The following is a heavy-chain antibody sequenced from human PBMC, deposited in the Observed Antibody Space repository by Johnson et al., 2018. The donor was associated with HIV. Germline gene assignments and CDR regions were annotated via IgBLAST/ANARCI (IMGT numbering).Heavy chain of an antibody. D-gene: IGHD2/OR15-2a*01. J-gene: IGHJ3*02. Sequence: VQLVESGGGVVRPGGSLRLSCAASGFTFDDYGMSWVRQAPGKGLEWVSVIYSGGSTYYADSVKGRFTISRDNSKNTLYLQMNSLRAEDTAVYYCAKIGLDAFDIWGQGTMVTVSS. CDR2: IYSGGST. V-gene: IGHV3-66*01. CDR1: GFTFDDYG. CDR3: AKIGLDAFDI.